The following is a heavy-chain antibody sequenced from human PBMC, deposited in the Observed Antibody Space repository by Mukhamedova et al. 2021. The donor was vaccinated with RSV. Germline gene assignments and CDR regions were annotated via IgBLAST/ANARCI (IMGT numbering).Heavy chain of an antibody. CDR2: ISWNSGSI. CDR3: AKDIDTDMVSSTFAY. Sequence: GKGLEWVSGISWNSGSIGYADSVKGRFTISRDNAKNSLYLQMNSLRAEDTALYYCAKDIDTDMVSSTFAYWGQVTLVTVSS. D-gene: IGHD5-18*01. V-gene: IGHV3-9*01. J-gene: IGHJ4*02.